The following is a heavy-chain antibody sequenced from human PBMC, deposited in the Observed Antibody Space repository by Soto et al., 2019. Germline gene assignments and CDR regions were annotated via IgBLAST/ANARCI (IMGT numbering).Heavy chain of an antibody. CDR1: RGSINITNG. J-gene: IGHJ4*02. D-gene: IGHD1-1*01. V-gene: IGHV4-4*02. CDR2: IYHSGST. Sequence: PSGTLSLTCAVSRGSINITNGGVWVRQPPGKGLEWIGEIYHSGSTNYNPSLKSRVTISVDKSKNQFSLKLSSVTAADTAVYYCARRYNWNDYYFDYWVQGTLVTVSS. CDR3: ARRYNWNDYYFDY.